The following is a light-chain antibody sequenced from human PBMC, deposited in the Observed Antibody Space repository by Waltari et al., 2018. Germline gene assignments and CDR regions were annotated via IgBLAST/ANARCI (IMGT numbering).Light chain of an antibody. CDR2: DAS. CDR3: QQSYSAPFT. Sequence: DIQMTQSPSSLSASVGDRVTITCRASRVIDAFLTWYQQQPGKSTKHLIYDASTLQRVVPQILSGSRIGTDFSLTISDLQPEDFATYYCQQSYSAPFTFGRGTRLEI. V-gene: IGKV1-39*01. CDR1: RVIDAF. J-gene: IGKJ5*01.